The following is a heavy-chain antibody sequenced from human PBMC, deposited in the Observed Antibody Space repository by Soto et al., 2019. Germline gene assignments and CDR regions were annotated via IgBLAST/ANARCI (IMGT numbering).Heavy chain of an antibody. Sequence: HPGGSLRLSCAVSGFTFSSYWMSWVRQAPGKGLEWVANIKQDGSEKYYVDSVKGRFTISRDNVENSLSLHMNSLRADDTAVYYCARDKVEGATTLDYWGQGTLVTVSS. CDR3: ARDKVEGATTLDY. V-gene: IGHV3-7*05. CDR1: GFTFSSYW. D-gene: IGHD1-26*01. J-gene: IGHJ4*02. CDR2: IKQDGSEK.